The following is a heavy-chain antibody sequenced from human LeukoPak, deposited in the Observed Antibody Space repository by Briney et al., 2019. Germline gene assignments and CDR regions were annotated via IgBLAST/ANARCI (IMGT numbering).Heavy chain of an antibody. CDR2: IWHDGSNK. V-gene: IGHV3-33*01. J-gene: IGHJ4*02. CDR3: ARDRGYTYGRPLDY. D-gene: IGHD5-18*01. Sequence: PGRSLRLSCAASGFTFSTYVIHCVRQAPGKGLEWVALIWHDGSNKYYGDSVKDRFTISRDNSKNTLYLQMDSLIDEDTAVYYCARDRGYTYGRPLDYWGQGTLVTVSS. CDR1: GFTFSTYV.